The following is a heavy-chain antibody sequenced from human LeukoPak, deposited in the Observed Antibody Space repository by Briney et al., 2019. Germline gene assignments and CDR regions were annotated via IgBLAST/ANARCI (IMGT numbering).Heavy chain of an antibody. CDR1: GFTFSSYA. CDR3: AKVEVGYDSSGYSYFDY. V-gene: IGHV3-23*01. Sequence: GGSLRLSCAASGFTFSSYAMSWVRQAPGKGLEWVSAISGSGGSTYYADSVKGRFTISRDNSKNTLYLQMNSLRAEDTAVYYCAKVEVGYDSSGYSYFDYWGQGTPVTVSS. D-gene: IGHD3-22*01. J-gene: IGHJ4*02. CDR2: ISGSGGST.